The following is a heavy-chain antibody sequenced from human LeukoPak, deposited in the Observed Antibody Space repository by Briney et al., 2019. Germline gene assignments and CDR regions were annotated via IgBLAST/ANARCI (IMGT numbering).Heavy chain of an antibody. D-gene: IGHD3-22*01. CDR1: GFTFTDYF. CDR3: ARDRGWRTSGYYLYHFDY. V-gene: IGHV3-7*01. Sequence: GGSLRLSCVASGFTFTDYFMSWVRQAPGKGLEWVASIKHNGGEKYYVDSVKGRFTISRGNAKNSLYLEMSSLRVEDTAVYYCARDRGWRTSGYYLYHFDYWGQGPLVTFAS. J-gene: IGHJ4*02. CDR2: IKHNGGEK.